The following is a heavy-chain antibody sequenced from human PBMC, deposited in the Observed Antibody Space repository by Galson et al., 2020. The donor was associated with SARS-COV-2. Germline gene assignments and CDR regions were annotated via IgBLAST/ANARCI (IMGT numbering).Heavy chain of an antibody. CDR2: IYYSVST. J-gene: IGHJ4*02. CDR1: GGSISSSSYY. Sequence: SETLSLTCTVSGGSISSSSYYWGWIRQPPGKGLEWIGSIYYSVSTYYNPSLKSRVTISVDTSKNQFSLKLSSVTAADTAVYYCARLVALEDNSGYDYGAHIAVAGTGLFDYWGQGTLVTVSS. D-gene: IGHD6-19*01. V-gene: IGHV4-39*01. CDR3: ARLVALEDNSGYDYGAHIAVAGTGLFDY.